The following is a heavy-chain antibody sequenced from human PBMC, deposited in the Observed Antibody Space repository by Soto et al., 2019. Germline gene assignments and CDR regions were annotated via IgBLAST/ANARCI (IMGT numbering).Heavy chain of an antibody. V-gene: IGHV4-30-4*01. D-gene: IGHD3-9*01. J-gene: IGHJ4*02. Sequence: PSETLSLTCIVSGASISTGGYYWSWIRQHPGKGLELIGYIYHSGSTYYNPSLESRVTISVDTSKNQFSLKLMSLSAADTAIYYCGRLEGLATISYYFDYWGQGALVTSPQ. CDR2: IYHSGST. CDR3: GRLEGLATISYYFDY. CDR1: GASISTGGYY.